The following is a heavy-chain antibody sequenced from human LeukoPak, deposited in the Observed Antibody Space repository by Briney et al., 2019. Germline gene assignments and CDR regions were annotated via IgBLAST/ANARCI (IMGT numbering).Heavy chain of an antibody. CDR3: ARVRIMIFGVVIMELDY. V-gene: IGHV6-1*01. CDR2: TYYRSKWYN. D-gene: IGHD3-3*01. J-gene: IGHJ4*02. CDR1: GDSVSSNSAA. Sequence: SQTLSLTCAISGDSVSSNSAAWNWIRQSPSRGLEWLGRTYYRSKWYNDYAVSVKSRITINPDTSKNQFSLQLNSVTPEDTAVYYCARVRIMIFGVVIMELDYWGQGTLVTVSS.